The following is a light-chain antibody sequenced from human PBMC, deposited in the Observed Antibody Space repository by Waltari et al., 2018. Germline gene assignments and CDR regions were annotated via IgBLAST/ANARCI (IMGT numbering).Light chain of an antibody. Sequence: IQMTQSPPTLSASVGESVTITCRASPSISSWLDWYQQKPGKAPKLLIYKASTLKSGVSSRFSGSGSGTEFTLTISSLQPDDFATYYCQQYNSYSGYTFGQGTKLEIK. CDR3: QQYNSYSGYT. CDR2: KAS. CDR1: PSISSW. V-gene: IGKV1-5*03. J-gene: IGKJ2*01.